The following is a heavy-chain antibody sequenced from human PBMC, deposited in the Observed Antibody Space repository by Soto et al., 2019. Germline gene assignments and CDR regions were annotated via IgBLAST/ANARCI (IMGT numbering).Heavy chain of an antibody. Sequence: PSETLSLTCAVYGGSFGGYYWSWIRQPPGKGLEWIGEINHSGSTNYNPSLKSRLTITKDTSKNQVVLTVSDLDPTDTATYYCAHRVLRTVFGLVTTTAIYFDFWGQGTPVTVSS. CDR3: AHRVLRTVFGLVTTTAIYFDF. CDR1: GGSFGGYY. D-gene: IGHD3-3*01. V-gene: IGHV4-34*01. J-gene: IGHJ4*02. CDR2: INHSGST.